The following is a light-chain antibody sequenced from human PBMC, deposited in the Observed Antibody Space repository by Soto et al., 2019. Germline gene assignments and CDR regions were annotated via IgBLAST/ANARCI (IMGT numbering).Light chain of an antibody. J-gene: IGKJ5*01. CDR2: DAS. CDR3: LQYKNSPIT. V-gene: IGKV1-5*01. CDR1: QSISSW. Sequence: DIPMSESPSTLSASFGDRVTITCRASQSISSWLAWYQQKPGTAPKLLMFDASSLQSGVPSRFRGSTSGTDFTLTISSLQPEDFAPYYCLQYKNSPITFGQGTRLEIK.